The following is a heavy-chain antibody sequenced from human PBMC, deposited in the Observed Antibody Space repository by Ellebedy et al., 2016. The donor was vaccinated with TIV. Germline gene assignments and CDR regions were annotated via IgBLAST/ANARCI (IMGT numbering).Heavy chain of an antibody. CDR1: GYTFTSYA. CDR3: ENYGMDV. J-gene: IGHJ6*02. CDR2: INAGNGNT. V-gene: IGHV1-3*01. Sequence: ASVKVSCKASGYTFTSYAMHWVRQAPGQRLEWMGWINAGNGNTKYSQKFQERVTITRDMSTSTAYMELSSLRAEDTAVYYCENYGMDVWGQGTTVTVSS.